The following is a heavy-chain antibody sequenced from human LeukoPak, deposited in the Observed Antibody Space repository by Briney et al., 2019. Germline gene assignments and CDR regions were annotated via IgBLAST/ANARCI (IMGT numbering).Heavy chain of an antibody. D-gene: IGHD5-12*01. CDR1: GYTFTGYY. Sequence: ASVKVSCKAPGYTFTGYYMHWVRQAPGQGLEWMGWINPNSGDTNYAQKFLGRVTMTRDTSISTAYMELSKLTSDDTAVYYCARDRLRVFDYWGQGTLVTVSS. J-gene: IGHJ4*02. CDR3: ARDRLRVFDY. CDR2: INPNSGDT. V-gene: IGHV1-2*02.